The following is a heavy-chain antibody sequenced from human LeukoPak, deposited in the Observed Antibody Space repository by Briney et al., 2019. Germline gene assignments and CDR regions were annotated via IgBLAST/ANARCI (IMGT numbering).Heavy chain of an antibody. Sequence: QPGGSLRLSCAASGFTFSSYAMNWVRQAPGKGLEWVSGIGISDENTFYADSVKGRFTISRDTASNTMHLEMNNLRIEDTAVYYCMRDYMGWFDPWGQGSLVTVSS. J-gene: IGHJ5*02. V-gene: IGHV3-23*01. CDR3: MRDYMGWFDP. D-gene: IGHD3-10*01. CDR1: GFTFSSYA. CDR2: IGISDENT.